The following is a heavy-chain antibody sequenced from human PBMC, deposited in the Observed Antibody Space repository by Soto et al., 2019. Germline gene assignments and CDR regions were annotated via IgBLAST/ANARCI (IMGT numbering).Heavy chain of an antibody. V-gene: IGHV6-1*01. D-gene: IGHD6-13*01. CDR2: TYYRSNWYT. J-gene: IGHJ4*02. CDR3: VRLIGNSWLDY. Sequence: QVQLQQSGPGLVKPSQTLSLTCAISGDSVSSNIVTWNWIRQSPSRGLEWLGRTYYRSNWYTDYALSVERRATINPDTSKNPLSLQLNSVTPEDTAIYYCVRLIGNSWLDYWGQGTLVTVSS. CDR1: GDSVSSNIVT.